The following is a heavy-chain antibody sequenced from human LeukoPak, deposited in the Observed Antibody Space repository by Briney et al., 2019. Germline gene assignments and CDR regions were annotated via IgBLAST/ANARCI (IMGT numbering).Heavy chain of an antibody. CDR2: ISGGGVRT. Sequence: GGSLRLSCAASGFTFRNYAVTWVRQAPGKGLEWVSGISGGGVRTYYGDSGKGRFTISRDNSKNTLYLQMNNLRAEDTAVYYCAKDQGIDYGDQLHYWGQGTLVTVSS. J-gene: IGHJ4*02. D-gene: IGHD4/OR15-4a*01. CDR3: AKDQGIDYGDQLHY. V-gene: IGHV3-23*01. CDR1: GFTFRNYA.